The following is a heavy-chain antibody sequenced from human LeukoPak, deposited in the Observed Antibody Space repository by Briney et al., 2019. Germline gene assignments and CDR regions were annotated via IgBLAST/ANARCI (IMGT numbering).Heavy chain of an antibody. CDR1: GGSISSSSYY. CDR3: ARGTRFYDILTGYKYNWFDP. D-gene: IGHD3-9*01. J-gene: IGHJ5*02. Sequence: SETLSLTCTVSGGSISSSSYYWSWTRHPPGKGLEWIGEINHSGSTNYNPSLKSRVTIPVDTSKNQFSLKLSSVTAADTAVYYCARGTRFYDILTGYKYNWFDPWGQGTLVTVSS. CDR2: INHSGST. V-gene: IGHV4-39*07.